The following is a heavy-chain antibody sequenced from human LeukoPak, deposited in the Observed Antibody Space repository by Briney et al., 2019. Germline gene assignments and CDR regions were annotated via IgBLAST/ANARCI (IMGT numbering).Heavy chain of an antibody. J-gene: IGHJ5*02. D-gene: IGHD3-16*01. V-gene: IGHV3-23*01. CDR2: ISGGSGST. CDR1: GFAFLTYA. Sequence: PGGSLRLSCAASGFAFLTYAMNWVRQAPGEGVEWVAGISGGSGSTYYADSVKGRFTVSRDNSKSTLYLQMNSLRAADTAVYYCAKGFSTYVYNWFDPWGKGTLVTVSS. CDR3: AKGFSTYVYNWFDP.